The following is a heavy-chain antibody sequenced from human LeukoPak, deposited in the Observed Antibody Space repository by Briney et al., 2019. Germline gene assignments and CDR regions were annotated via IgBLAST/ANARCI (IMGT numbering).Heavy chain of an antibody. Sequence: GASVKVSCKASGGTFGSYAISWVRQAPGQGLGWMGGIIPIFGTANYAQKFQGRVTITADESTSTAYMELSSLRSEDTAVYYCARGYCSGGSCYYDYWGQGTLVTVSS. V-gene: IGHV1-69*13. CDR2: IIPIFGTA. J-gene: IGHJ4*02. CDR3: ARGYCSGGSCYYDY. D-gene: IGHD2-15*01. CDR1: GGTFGSYA.